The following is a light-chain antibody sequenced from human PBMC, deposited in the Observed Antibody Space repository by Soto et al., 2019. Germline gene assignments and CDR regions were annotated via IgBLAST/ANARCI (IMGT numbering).Light chain of an antibody. CDR1: QGTNSY. CDR3: LRDFRDFWA. Sequence: IQLTQSPSSLSASVGDRVTITCRASQGTNSYLAWYQQKPGKAPKLLIYAASTLQSGVPLRFSGRGSGTDVTLTISSLQPEDFATYYCLRDFRDFWAFGQGTKVDIK. V-gene: IGKV1-9*01. CDR2: AAS. J-gene: IGKJ1*01.